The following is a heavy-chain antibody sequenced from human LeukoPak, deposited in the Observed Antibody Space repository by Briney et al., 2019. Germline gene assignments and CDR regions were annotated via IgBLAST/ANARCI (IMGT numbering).Heavy chain of an antibody. CDR3: TRDRAGTQSWVEFDL. V-gene: IGHV3-66*03. Sequence: GGSLRLTCAASGFSVSSTYMSWVRQAPGKGLEWVSLIYTSGSTFYADSVMGRFTISRDNSKNTLFLQMNSLRAEDSAVYYCTRDRAGTQSWVEFDLWGQGTLVTVSS. CDR2: IYTSGST. CDR1: GFSVSSTY. D-gene: IGHD3-10*01. J-gene: IGHJ5*02.